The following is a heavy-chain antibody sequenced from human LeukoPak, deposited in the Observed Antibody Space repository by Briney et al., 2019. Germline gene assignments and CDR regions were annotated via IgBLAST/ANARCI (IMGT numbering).Heavy chain of an antibody. Sequence: ASVKLSCKASGYTFTSYGISWVRQAPGQGLEWMEWISAYNGNTNYVQKLQGRVTMTTDTSTSTAYMELRSLRSDDTAVYNCARVWYSSSSGNWFDPWGQGTLVTVSS. CDR3: ARVWYSSSSGNWFDP. D-gene: IGHD6-13*01. J-gene: IGHJ5*02. CDR2: ISAYNGNT. CDR1: GYTFTSYG. V-gene: IGHV1-18*01.